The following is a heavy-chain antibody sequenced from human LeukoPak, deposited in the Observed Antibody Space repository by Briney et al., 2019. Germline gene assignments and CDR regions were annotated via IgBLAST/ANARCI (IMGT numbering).Heavy chain of an antibody. V-gene: IGHV3-20*04. D-gene: IGHD6-13*01. Sequence: GGSLRLSCAASGLTVADYGMSWVRQAPRKGLECVSGIDWSGESTSYADSVKGRFTISRDNSENTLYLHMNNLRAEDTALYYCARDLSASWYSLGFWGRGTLVTVSS. CDR2: IDWSGEST. J-gene: IGHJ4*02. CDR1: GLTVADYG. CDR3: ARDLSASWYSLGF.